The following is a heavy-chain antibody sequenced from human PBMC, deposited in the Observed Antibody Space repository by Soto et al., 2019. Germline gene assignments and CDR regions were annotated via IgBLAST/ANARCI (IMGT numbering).Heavy chain of an antibody. CDR2: LYWDDDK. D-gene: IGHD7-27*01. J-gene: IGHJ4*02. CDR3: AHSNGGAGELAY. V-gene: IGHV2-5*02. CDR1: GFSLSTSGVG. Sequence: QITLKESGPTLVKPTQTITLTCTFSGFSLSTSGVGVGWIRPPPGKALEWLALLYWDDDKRYRPSLKSRLTIPKDTSKNQVVLTMTNIDPVDTATYFCAHSNGGAGELAYWSQGTRVAVSS.